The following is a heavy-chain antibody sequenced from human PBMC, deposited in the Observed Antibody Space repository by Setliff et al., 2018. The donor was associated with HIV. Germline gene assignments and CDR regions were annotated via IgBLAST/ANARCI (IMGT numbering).Heavy chain of an antibody. CDR3: ASTYYDFWSAYLDY. CDR2: ISYDGSNK. CDR1: GFTFSNFA. V-gene: IGHV3-30*04. J-gene: IGHJ4*02. Sequence: PGGSLRLSCAASGFTFSNFALHWVRQAPGKGLEWVAVISYDGSNKYYADSVKGRFTISRDNSKNTLYLQMNSLRAEDTAVYYCASTYYDFWSAYLDYWGQGTLVTVSS. D-gene: IGHD3-3*01.